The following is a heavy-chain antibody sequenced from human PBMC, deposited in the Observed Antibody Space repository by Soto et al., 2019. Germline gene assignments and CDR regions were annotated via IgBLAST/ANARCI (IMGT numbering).Heavy chain of an antibody. Sequence: QVQLQESGPGLVKPSETLSLRCAVSGDSITSRNWWTWVRQPPGKGLEWIGEISRSGTTTYIPSLKSRAIVSADTYKKQFFRQVTSTTAAGTAIYHFTKSRDCPGDCNLNYYDSGGQGSQVTVAA. D-gene: IGHD2-21*02. V-gene: IGHV4-4*02. J-gene: IGHJ4*02. CDR1: GDSITSRNW. CDR3: TKSRDCPGDCNLNYYDS. CDR2: ISRSGTT.